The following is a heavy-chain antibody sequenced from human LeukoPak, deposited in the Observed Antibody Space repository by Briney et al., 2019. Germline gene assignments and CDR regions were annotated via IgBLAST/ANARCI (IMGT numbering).Heavy chain of an antibody. CDR1: GGSISSGSYY. V-gene: IGHV4-61*02. CDR2: IYTSGST. J-gene: IGHJ5*02. CDR3: ARDLYNWNGFDP. D-gene: IGHD1-20*01. Sequence: KASQTLSLTCTVSGGSISSGSYYWSWIRQPAGKGLEWIGRIYTSGSTDYNPSLKSRVTISVDTSKNQFSLKLSSVTAADTAVYYCARDLYNWNGFDPWGQGTLVTVSS.